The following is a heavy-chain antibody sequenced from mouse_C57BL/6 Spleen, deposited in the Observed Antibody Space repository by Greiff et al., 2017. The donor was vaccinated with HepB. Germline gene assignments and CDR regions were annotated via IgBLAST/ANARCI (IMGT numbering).Heavy chain of an antibody. J-gene: IGHJ4*01. D-gene: IGHD4-1*01. V-gene: IGHV5-4*01. Sequence: EVHLVESGGGLVKPGGSLKLSCAASGFTFSSYAMSWVRQTPEKRLEWVATISDGGSYTYYPDNVKGRFTISRDNAKNNLYLQMSHLKSEDTAMYYCARGGELGRDYYAMDYWGQGTSVTVSS. CDR3: ARGGELGRDYYAMDY. CDR2: ISDGGSYT. CDR1: GFTFSSYA.